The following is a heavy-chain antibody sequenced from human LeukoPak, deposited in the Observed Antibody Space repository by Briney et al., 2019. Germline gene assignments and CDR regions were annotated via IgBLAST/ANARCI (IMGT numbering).Heavy chain of an antibody. Sequence: SETLSLTCTVSGESISGFYWTWIRQLPGKGLEWIGYIYYSGSTNYSPSLKSRVTISVDTSKNQFSLKLSSVTAADTAVYYCARGVVIAPQTFDYWGQGTLVTVSS. CDR3: ARGVVIAPQTFDY. D-gene: IGHD2-21*01. J-gene: IGHJ4*02. CDR2: IYYSGST. V-gene: IGHV4-59*01. CDR1: GESISGFY.